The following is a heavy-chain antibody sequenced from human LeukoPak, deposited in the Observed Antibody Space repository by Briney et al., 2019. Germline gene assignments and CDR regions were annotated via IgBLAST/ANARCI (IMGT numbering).Heavy chain of an antibody. J-gene: IGHJ4*02. CDR1: GYTFTGYY. Sequence: ASVKVSCKASGYTFTGYYIHWVRQAPGQGLEWMGCINPNSGGTNYAQKFQGRVSMTSDTSISTAYMELSRLRSDDTAVYYCAKDPRRMARLITFGGGRPYYFDYWGQGTLVTVSS. D-gene: IGHD3-16*01. CDR3: AKDPRRMARLITFGGGRPYYFDY. V-gene: IGHV1-2*02. CDR2: INPNSGGT.